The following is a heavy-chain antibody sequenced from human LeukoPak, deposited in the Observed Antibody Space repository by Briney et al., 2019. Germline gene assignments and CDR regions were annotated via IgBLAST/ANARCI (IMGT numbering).Heavy chain of an antibody. CDR2: IIPIFGTA. J-gene: IGHJ6*03. V-gene: IGHV1-69*01. D-gene: IGHD6-19*01. Sequence: GASVKVSCKASGGTFSSYAISWVRQAPGQGLEWMGGIIPIFGTANYAQKFQGRVTITADESTSTAYMELSSLRSEDTAVYYCATRGSSGWYRLVGDYMDVWGKGTTVTISS. CDR1: GGTFSSYA. CDR3: ATRGSSGWYRLVGDYMDV.